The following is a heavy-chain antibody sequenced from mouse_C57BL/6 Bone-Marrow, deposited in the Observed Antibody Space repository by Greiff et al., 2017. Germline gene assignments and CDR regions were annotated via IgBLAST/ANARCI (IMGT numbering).Heavy chain of an antibody. CDR3: ARRSPYGNYDFDY. J-gene: IGHJ2*01. V-gene: IGHV1-52*01. CDR2: IDPSDSET. Sequence: QVQLQQPGAELVRPGSSVKLSCKASGYTFTSYWMHWVKQRPIQGLEWIGNIDPSDSETHYNQKFKDKATLTVDKSSSTAYMQLSSLTSEDSAVYYCARRSPYGNYDFDYWGQGTTLTVSS. D-gene: IGHD2-1*01. CDR1: GYTFTSYW.